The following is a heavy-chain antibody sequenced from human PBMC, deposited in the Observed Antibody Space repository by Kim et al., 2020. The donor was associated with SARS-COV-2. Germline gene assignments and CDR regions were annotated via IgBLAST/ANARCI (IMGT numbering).Heavy chain of an antibody. CDR3: ARVGVAGRYSDL. CDR1: GFSFSAYG. Sequence: GGSLRLSCAASGFSFSAYGIHWVRQAPGKGLQYVSAISGTGMWTYYAESVKGRFTISRDNSNNRLYLQMGSLRAEDMAVYYCARVGVAGRYSDLWGRGTLVTVSS. D-gene: IGHD1-26*01. CDR2: ISGTGMWT. J-gene: IGHJ2*01. V-gene: IGHV3-64*02.